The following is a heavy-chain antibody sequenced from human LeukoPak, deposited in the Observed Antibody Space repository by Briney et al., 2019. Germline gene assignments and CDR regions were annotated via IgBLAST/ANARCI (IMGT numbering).Heavy chain of an antibody. CDR3: ARKTAGIYGSGSFDY. Sequence: GESLKISCKGSGYSFTSYWIGWVRQMPGKGLEWMGIIYPGDSDTRYSPSFQGQVTISADKSISTAYLQWSSLKASDTAMYYCARKTAGIYGSGSFDYWGQGTLVTVSS. D-gene: IGHD3-10*01. V-gene: IGHV5-51*01. CDR1: GYSFTSYW. CDR2: IYPGDSDT. J-gene: IGHJ4*02.